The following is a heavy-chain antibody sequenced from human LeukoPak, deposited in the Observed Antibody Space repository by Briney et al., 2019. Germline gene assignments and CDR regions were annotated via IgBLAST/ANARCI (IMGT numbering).Heavy chain of an antibody. CDR1: GGSISSSSYY. CDR2: IYYSGST. CDR3: ARRRVDFWSGYYLPLDY. Sequence: PSETLSLTCTVSGGSISSSSYYWGWIRQPPGKGLEWIGSIYYSGSTYYNPSLKSRVTISVDTSKNQFSLKLSSVTAADTAVYYCARRRVDFWSGYYLPLDYWGQGTLVTVSS. D-gene: IGHD3-3*01. V-gene: IGHV4-39*01. J-gene: IGHJ4*02.